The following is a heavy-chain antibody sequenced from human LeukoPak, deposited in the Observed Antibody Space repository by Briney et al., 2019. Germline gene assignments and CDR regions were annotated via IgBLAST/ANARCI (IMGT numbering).Heavy chain of an antibody. J-gene: IGHJ6*02. CDR2: VIPIFGTA. CDR3: ASHVVVPAAMDYYYYGMDV. CDR1: GYTFTSYA. V-gene: IGHV1-69*13. Sequence: SVKVSCKASGYTFTSYAMNWVRQAPGQGLEWMGGVIPIFGTANYAQKFQGRVTITADESTSTAYMELSSLRSEDTAVYYCASHVVVPAAMDYYYYGMDVWGQGTTVTVSS. D-gene: IGHD2-2*01.